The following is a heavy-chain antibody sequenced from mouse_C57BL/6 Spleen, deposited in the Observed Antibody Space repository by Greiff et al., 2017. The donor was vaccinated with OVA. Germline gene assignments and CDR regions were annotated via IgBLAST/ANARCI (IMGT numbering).Heavy chain of an antibody. CDR3: TRLPGTVWYFDV. Sequence: VQLQQSGAELVRPGASVTLSCKASGYTFTDYEMHWVKQTPVHGLEWIGAIDPETGGTAYNQKFKGKAILTADKSSSTAYMELRSLTSEDSAVYYCTRLPGTVWYFDVWGTGTTVTVSS. D-gene: IGHD4-1*01. CDR2: IDPETGGT. J-gene: IGHJ1*03. CDR1: GYTFTDYE. V-gene: IGHV1-15*01.